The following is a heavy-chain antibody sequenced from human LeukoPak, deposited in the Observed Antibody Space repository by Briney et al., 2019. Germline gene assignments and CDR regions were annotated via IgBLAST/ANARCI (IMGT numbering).Heavy chain of an antibody. CDR3: ARDFYDSSGYSLDYYYYMDV. CDR1: GFTFSSYE. CDR2: ISTSSSYR. V-gene: IGHV3-21*01. J-gene: IGHJ6*03. D-gene: IGHD3-22*01. Sequence: GGSLRLSCAASGFTFSSYEMNWVRQAPGKGLEWVSSISTSSSYRYYADSVKGRFTISRDNAKNSLYLQMNSLRAEDTAVYYCARDFYDSSGYSLDYYYYMDVWGKGTTVTISS.